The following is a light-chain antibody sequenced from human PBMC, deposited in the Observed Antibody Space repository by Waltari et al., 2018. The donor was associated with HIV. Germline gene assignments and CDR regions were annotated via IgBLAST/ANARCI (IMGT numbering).Light chain of an antibody. CDR1: SSNIARHG. V-gene: IGLV1-44*01. Sequence: QSVLTQPPSASGTPGQRVTISCSGSSSNIARHGVNWYQQLPGTAPKLLIYYNSHRPSGVPDRFSGSKSGTSASLAISGLQSEDDADYFCTTWDDSLNAVVFGGGTKLTVL. CDR3: TTWDDSLNAVV. CDR2: YNS. J-gene: IGLJ2*01.